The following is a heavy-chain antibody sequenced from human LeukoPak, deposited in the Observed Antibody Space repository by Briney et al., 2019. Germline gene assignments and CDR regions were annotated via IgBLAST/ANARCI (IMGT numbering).Heavy chain of an antibody. CDR1: GFIFSSYG. CDR3: ASVLGDYYDSSGRPDY. D-gene: IGHD3-22*01. V-gene: IGHV3-48*04. J-gene: IGHJ4*02. Sequence: PGRSLRLSCAASGFIFSSYGMHWFRQAPGKGLEWVSYISSSGRTIYYADSVKGRFTISRNNAKNSLYLQMNSLRAEDTAVYYCASVLGDYYDSSGRPDYWGQGTLVTVSS. CDR2: ISSSGRTI.